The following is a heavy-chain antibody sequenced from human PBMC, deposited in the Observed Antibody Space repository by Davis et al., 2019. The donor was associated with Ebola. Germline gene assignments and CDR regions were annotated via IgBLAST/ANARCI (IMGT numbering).Heavy chain of an antibody. V-gene: IGHV3-48*02. CDR2: ISSSSSTI. J-gene: IGHJ4*02. CDR1: GFTFNNHA. D-gene: IGHD6-6*01. CDR3: ARDWVGSSSSYFDY. Sequence: GGSLRLSCSASGFTFNNHAMSWVRQAPGKGLEWVSYISSSSSTIYYADSVKGRFTISRDNAKNSLYLQMNSLRDEDTAVYYCARDWVGSSSSYFDYWGQGTLVTVSS.